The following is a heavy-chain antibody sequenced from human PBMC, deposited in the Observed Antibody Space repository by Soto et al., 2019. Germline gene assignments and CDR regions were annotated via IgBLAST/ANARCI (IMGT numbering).Heavy chain of an antibody. D-gene: IGHD3-10*01. CDR2: ISSSSSYI. J-gene: IGHJ6*03. CDR1: GFTFSSYS. V-gene: IGHV3-21*01. Sequence: GGSLRLSCAASGFTFSSYSMNWVRQAPGKGLEWVSSISSSSSYIYYADSVKGRFTISRDNAKNSLYLQMNSLRAEDTAVYYCARVLWFGEFYYYYMDVWGKGTTVTVSS. CDR3: ARVLWFGEFYYYYMDV.